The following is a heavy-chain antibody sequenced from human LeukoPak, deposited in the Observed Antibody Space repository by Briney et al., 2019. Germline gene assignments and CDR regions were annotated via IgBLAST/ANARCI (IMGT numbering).Heavy chain of an antibody. CDR2: INHSGST. Sequence: SETLSLTCAVYGGSFSGYYWSWIRQPPGKGPEWIGEINHSGSTNYNPSLKSRVTISVDTSKNQFSLKLSSVTAADTAVYYCARGGTYYDFWSGYSRYFDYWGQGTLVTVSS. D-gene: IGHD3-3*01. CDR3: ARGGTYYDFWSGYSRYFDY. CDR1: GGSFSGYY. J-gene: IGHJ4*02. V-gene: IGHV4-34*01.